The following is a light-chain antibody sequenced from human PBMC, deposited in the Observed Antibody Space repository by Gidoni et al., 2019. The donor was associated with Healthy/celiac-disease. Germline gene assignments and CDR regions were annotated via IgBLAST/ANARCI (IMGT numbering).Light chain of an antibody. J-gene: IGLJ2*01. CDR1: SSDVGSYNL. Sequence: QSALTQPASVSGSPGQSVTISCTGTSSDVGSYNLVSWYPQHPGKAPKLMIYEGSKRPSGVSNRFSGSKSGNTASLTISGLQAEDDADYYCCSYAGSSTFPVFGGGTKLTVL. CDR3: CSYAGSSTFPV. V-gene: IGLV2-23*03. CDR2: EGS.